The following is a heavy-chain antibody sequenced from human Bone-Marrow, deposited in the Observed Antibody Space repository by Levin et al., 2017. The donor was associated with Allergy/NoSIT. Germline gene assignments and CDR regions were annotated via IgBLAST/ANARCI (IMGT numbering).Heavy chain of an antibody. V-gene: IGHV1-18*01. D-gene: IGHD2-2*01. Sequence: GESLKISCKASGYTFSSYGINWVRQAPGQGLEWMGWISAYNGNTNYAQKLQGRVTMTSDTSTSTAYMEVRSLTSDDTAVYYCARVGYCGSTSCYAEPDDYWGQGALVTVSS. J-gene: IGHJ4*02. CDR3: ARVGYCGSTSCYAEPDDY. CDR1: GYTFSSYG. CDR2: ISAYNGNT.